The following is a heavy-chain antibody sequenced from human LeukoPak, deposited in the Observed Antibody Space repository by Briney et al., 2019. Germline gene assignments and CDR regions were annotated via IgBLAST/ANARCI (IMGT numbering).Heavy chain of an antibody. V-gene: IGHV3-33*01. CDR2: IWYDGSNK. Sequence: GGSLRLSCAASGFTFSSYGMHWVRQAPGKGLEWVAVIWYDGSNKYYADSVKGRFTISRDNSKNTLYLQMNSLRAADTAVYYCARGTRQYYYDSSGSPPSAHYGMDVWGQGTTVTVSS. CDR1: GFTFSSYG. J-gene: IGHJ6*02. D-gene: IGHD3-22*01. CDR3: ARGTRQYYYDSSGSPPSAHYGMDV.